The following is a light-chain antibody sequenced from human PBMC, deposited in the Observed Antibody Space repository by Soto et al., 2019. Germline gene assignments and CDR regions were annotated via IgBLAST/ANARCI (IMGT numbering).Light chain of an antibody. Sequence: DIQMTQSPSTLSASVGDRVTITCRASQSISPWLAWYQQKPGKAPKLLIYTASNLESGVPSRFSGSGSGTEFTLTISSLQPDDFATYYCQQYHTAWTFGQGTKVDI. CDR1: QSISPW. CDR3: QQYHTAWT. CDR2: TAS. V-gene: IGKV1-5*03. J-gene: IGKJ1*01.